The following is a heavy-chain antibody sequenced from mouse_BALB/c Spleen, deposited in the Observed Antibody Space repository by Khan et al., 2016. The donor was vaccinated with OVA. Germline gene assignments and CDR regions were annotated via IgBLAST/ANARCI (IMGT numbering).Heavy chain of an antibody. D-gene: IGHD1-1*01. Sequence: VQLKESGPGLVKPSQSLSLTCTVTGYSITSDYAWNWIRQFPGNKLEWMGYIKYSGSTSYNPSLKSRFSITRNTSKNQFFLQLSSVTTEDTATYYWARSGTISTVVITDFDYWGQGTTLTVSS. CDR1: GYSITSDYA. CDR2: IKYSGST. CDR3: ARSGTISTVVITDFDY. V-gene: IGHV3-2*02. J-gene: IGHJ2*01.